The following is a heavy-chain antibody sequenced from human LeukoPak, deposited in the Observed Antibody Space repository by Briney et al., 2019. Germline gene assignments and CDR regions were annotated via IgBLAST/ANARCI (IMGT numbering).Heavy chain of an antibody. CDR2: ISAYNGNT. Sequence: ASVKVSCKASGGTFSSYGISWVRQAPGQGLEWMGWISAYNGNTNYAQKLQGRVTMTTDTSTSTAYMELRSLRSDDTAVYYCAGVEGYSYGPDYGMDVWGQGTTVTVSS. CDR1: GGTFSSYG. D-gene: IGHD5-18*01. V-gene: IGHV1-18*01. CDR3: AGVEGYSYGPDYGMDV. J-gene: IGHJ6*02.